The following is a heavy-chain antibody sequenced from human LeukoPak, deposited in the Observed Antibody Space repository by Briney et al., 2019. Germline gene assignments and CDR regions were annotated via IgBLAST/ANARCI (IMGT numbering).Heavy chain of an antibody. CDR2: FDPEDGET. CDR1: GYTLTELS. D-gene: IGHD2-2*01. J-gene: IGHJ4*02. Sequence: GASVKVSCKVSGYTLTELSMHWVRQAPGKGLERRGGFDPEDGETIYAQKFQGRVTMTEDTSTDTAYMELSSLRSENTAVYYCAGRDCSSTSCPFDYWGQGTLVTVSS. V-gene: IGHV1-24*01. CDR3: AGRDCSSTSCPFDY.